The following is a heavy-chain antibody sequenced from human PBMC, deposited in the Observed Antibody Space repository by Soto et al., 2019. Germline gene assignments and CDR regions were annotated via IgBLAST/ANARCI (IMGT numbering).Heavy chain of an antibody. J-gene: IGHJ5*02. Sequence: QVQLVQSGAEVKKPGSSVKVSCKASGGTFSSYAISWVRQAPGQGLEWMGGIIPLFGTANYAQRFQGRVTITADESTSTAYMELSSLRSEDTAVYYCARTEMATRGFDPWGQGTLVTVSS. CDR1: GGTFSSYA. CDR2: IIPLFGTA. D-gene: IGHD5-12*01. CDR3: ARTEMATRGFDP. V-gene: IGHV1-69*01.